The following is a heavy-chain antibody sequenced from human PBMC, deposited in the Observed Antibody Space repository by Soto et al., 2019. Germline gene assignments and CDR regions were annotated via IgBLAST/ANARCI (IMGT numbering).Heavy chain of an antibody. CDR1: GFTFSDHY. V-gene: IGHV3-72*01. J-gene: IGHJ4*02. CDR3: TRVHIGGPAALDY. CDR2: VGKKVNSYTT. D-gene: IGHD5-12*01. Sequence: EVQLVESGGGLVQPGGSLRLSCAASGFTFSDHYMDWDRQAPGKGLEWVGRVGKKVNSYTTEYAASVKGRFTISRDDSKSSWFLQMSSLSTEDTAVYYCTRVHIGGPAALDYCGQGSLVTVSS.